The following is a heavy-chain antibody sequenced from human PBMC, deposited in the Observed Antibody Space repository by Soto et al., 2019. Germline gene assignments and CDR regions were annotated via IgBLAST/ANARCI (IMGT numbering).Heavy chain of an antibody. Sequence: GESLRLSCAASGFTFSSYAMSWVRQAPGKGLEWVSAISGSGGSTYYADSVKGRFTISRDNPKNTLYLQMNSLRAEDTAVYYCAKDKNYYYGSGSFHWGQRTLVTVSS. CDR3: AKDKNYYYGSGSFH. CDR2: ISGSGGST. CDR1: GFTFSSYA. J-gene: IGHJ4*02. D-gene: IGHD3-10*01. V-gene: IGHV3-23*01.